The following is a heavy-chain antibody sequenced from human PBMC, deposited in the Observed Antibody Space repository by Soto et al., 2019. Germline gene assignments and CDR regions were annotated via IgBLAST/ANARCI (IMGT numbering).Heavy chain of an antibody. D-gene: IGHD3-3*01. CDR2: INPSGGST. V-gene: IGHV1-46*01. J-gene: IGHJ5*02. CDR3: ARSSGDYESVSWFDP. Sequence: ASVKVSCKASGYTFTSYYMHWVRQAPGQGLEWMGIINPSGGSTSYAQKFQGRVTMTRDTSTSTVYMELSSLRSEDTAVYYCARSSGDYESVSWFDPWGQGTLVTVSS. CDR1: GYTFTSYY.